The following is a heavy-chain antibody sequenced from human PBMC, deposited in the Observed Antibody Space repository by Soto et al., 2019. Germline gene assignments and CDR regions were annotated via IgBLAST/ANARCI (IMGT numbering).Heavy chain of an antibody. Sequence: QVQLVESGGGLVKPGGSLRLSCAASGFTFSDYYMSWIRQAPGKGLEWVSYISSSSSYTNYADSVKGRFTISRDNAKNSLYRQMNSLRAEDTAVYYCARASSSWYFTQWFDPWGQGTLVTVSS. CDR2: ISSSSSYT. D-gene: IGHD6-13*01. CDR3: ARASSSWYFTQWFDP. J-gene: IGHJ5*02. CDR1: GFTFSDYY. V-gene: IGHV3-11*05.